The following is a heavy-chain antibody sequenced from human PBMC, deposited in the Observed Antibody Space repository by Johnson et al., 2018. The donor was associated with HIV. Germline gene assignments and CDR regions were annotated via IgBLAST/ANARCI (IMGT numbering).Heavy chain of an antibody. J-gene: IGHJ3*02. D-gene: IGHD2-15*01. Sequence: VQLVESGGGLVKPGGSLRLSCVASGFTFSDYYMTWVRQAPGKGLEWVSIIYSGGSTYYADSVKGRFTISRDNAKNTLYLQMNSLRAEDTAVYYCARSQVAATSEGAFDIWGQGTMVTVSS. CDR1: GFTFSDYY. CDR3: ARSQVAATSEGAFDI. V-gene: IGHV3-66*01. CDR2: IYSGGST.